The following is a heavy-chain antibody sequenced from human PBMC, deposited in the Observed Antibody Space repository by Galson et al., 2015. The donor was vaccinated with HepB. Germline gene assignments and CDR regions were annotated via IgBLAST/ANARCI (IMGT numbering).Heavy chain of an antibody. V-gene: IGHV3-9*01. CDR3: AKDKAGASRTYWLDS. CDR2: ISWNSGSI. Sequence: SLRLSCAASGFNFEDYAMHWVRQAPGKGLEWLSDISWNSGSIGFADSVKGRFTISRDNAKNSLYLQMDSLRVEDTAFYYCAKDKAGASRTYWLDSWGQGTLVIVSS. D-gene: IGHD6-13*01. J-gene: IGHJ5*01. CDR1: GFNFEDYA.